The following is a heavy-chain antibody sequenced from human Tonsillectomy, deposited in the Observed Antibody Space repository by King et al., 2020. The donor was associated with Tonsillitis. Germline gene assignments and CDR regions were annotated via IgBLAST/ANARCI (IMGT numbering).Heavy chain of an antibody. CDR2: ISGSGGST. D-gene: IGHD3-10*01. CDR3: AKDGTMVRGGPAYFDY. Sequence: VQLVQSGGGLVQPGGSLRLSCAASGFTFSSYAMSWVRQAPGKGLEWVSAISGSGGSTYYADSVKGRFTISRDNSKNTLYLQMNSLIAEDTAVYYCAKDGTMVRGGPAYFDYWGQGTLVTVSS. V-gene: IGHV3-23*04. CDR1: GFTFSSYA. J-gene: IGHJ4*02.